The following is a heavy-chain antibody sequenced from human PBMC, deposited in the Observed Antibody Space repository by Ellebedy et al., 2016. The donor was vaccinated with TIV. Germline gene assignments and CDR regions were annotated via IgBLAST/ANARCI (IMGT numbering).Heavy chain of an antibody. CDR1: GYTFTGYY. Sequence: ASVKVSXXASGYTFTGYYMHWVRQAPGQGLEWMGWINPNSGGTNYAQKFQGRVTMTRDTSISTAYMELSRLRSDDTAVYYCARSSLTTVTDFCDYWGQGTLVTVSS. CDR3: ARSSLTTVTDFCDY. J-gene: IGHJ4*02. CDR2: INPNSGGT. D-gene: IGHD4-17*01. V-gene: IGHV1-2*02.